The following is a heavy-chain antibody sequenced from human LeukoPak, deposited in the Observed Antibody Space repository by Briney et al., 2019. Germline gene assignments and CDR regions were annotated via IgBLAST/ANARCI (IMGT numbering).Heavy chain of an antibody. Sequence: ASVKVSCKASGGTFSSYAISWVRQAPGQGLEWMGGIIPIFGTANYAQKFQGRVTITADESTSTAYMELSSLRSEDTAVYYCARDRGYKGTFDYWGRGTLVTVSS. CDR1: GGTFSSYA. J-gene: IGHJ4*02. D-gene: IGHD1-14*01. CDR2: IIPIFGTA. V-gene: IGHV1-69*13. CDR3: ARDRGYKGTFDY.